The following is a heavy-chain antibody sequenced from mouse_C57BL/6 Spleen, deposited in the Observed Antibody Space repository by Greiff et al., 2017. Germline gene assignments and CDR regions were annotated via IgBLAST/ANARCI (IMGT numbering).Heavy chain of an antibody. CDR3: ARSWDYNWYFDV. V-gene: IGHV1-39*01. Sequence: VQLQQSGPELVKPGASVKISCKASGYSFTDYNMNWVKQRNGKSLEWIGVINPNYGTTSYNQKLKGKATLTVDQFSSTAYMQLNSLASEASADYYCARSWDYNWYFDVWGTGTTVTVSS. D-gene: IGHD2-4*01. J-gene: IGHJ1*03. CDR1: GYSFTDYN. CDR2: INPNYGTT.